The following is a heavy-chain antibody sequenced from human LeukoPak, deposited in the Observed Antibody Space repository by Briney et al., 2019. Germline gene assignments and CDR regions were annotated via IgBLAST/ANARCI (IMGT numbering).Heavy chain of an antibody. V-gene: IGHV3-7*04. J-gene: IGHJ5*02. CDR3: ARGRITIGP. D-gene: IGHD3-10*01. Sequence: GGSLRLSCAASGFTFSIYSMSWVRQAPGKGLEWVANIKEDGSEKYYVDSVKGRFTISRDNAKNSLYLQMNSLRAEDTAVYYCARGRITIGPWGQGTLVTVSS. CDR1: GFTFSIYS. CDR2: IKEDGSEK.